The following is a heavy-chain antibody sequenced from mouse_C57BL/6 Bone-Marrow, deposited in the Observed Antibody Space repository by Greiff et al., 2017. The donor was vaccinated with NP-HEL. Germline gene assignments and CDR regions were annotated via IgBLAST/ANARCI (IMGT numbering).Heavy chain of an antibody. CDR2: ILPGSGST. D-gene: IGHD1-1*01. J-gene: IGHJ2*01. CDR1: GYTFTGYW. Sequence: QVQLQQSGAELMKPGASVKLSCKATGYTFTGYWIEWVKQRPGHGLEWIGEILPGSGSTNYNEKFKGKATFTADTSSNTAYMQRSSLTTEDSAIYCSARTNSTRVAPYDFDYWGQGTTLTVSS. CDR3: ARTNSTRVAPYDFDY. V-gene: IGHV1-9*01.